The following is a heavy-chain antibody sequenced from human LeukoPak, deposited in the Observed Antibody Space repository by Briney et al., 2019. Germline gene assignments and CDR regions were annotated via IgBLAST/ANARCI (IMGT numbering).Heavy chain of an antibody. Sequence: GGSLRLSCIASGFTFSTNWMTWVRQAPGKGLEWVANIKQDGSEKYYVDSVKGRFTISRDNAKNSLYLQMNSLRAEDTAVYYCAKGTYYYDSSGYPPFDPWGQGTLVTVSS. CDR1: GFTFSTNW. J-gene: IGHJ5*02. CDR3: AKGTYYYDSSGYPPFDP. D-gene: IGHD3-22*01. CDR2: IKQDGSEK. V-gene: IGHV3-7*01.